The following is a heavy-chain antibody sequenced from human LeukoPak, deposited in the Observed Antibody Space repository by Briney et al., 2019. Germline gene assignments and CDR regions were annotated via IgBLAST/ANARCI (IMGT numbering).Heavy chain of an antibody. CDR3: ARGAKDSGYGPWFDP. CDR1: GGSFSGYY. CDR2: INHSGST. V-gene: IGHV4-34*01. J-gene: IGHJ5*02. D-gene: IGHD5-12*01. Sequence: SETLSLTCAVYGGSFSGYYWSWIRQLPGKGLEWIGEINHSGSTNYNPSLKSRVTISVDTSKNQFSLKLSSVTAADTAVYYCARGAKDSGYGPWFDPWGQGTLVTVSS.